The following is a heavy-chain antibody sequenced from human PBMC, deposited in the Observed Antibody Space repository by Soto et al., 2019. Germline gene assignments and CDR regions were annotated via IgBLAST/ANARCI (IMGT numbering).Heavy chain of an antibody. Sequence: EVQLVESGGGLVQPGGSLRLSCAASGFTFSNYWMSCVRQAPGKGLELVANIKQDGSEKYYVVSVKGRFTISRDNAKNSLYLQMNSLRAEDTAVYYCARAGAWFYADYWCQGTLVTVSS. CDR1: GFTFSNYW. D-gene: IGHD6-19*01. J-gene: IGHJ4*02. V-gene: IGHV3-7*01. CDR2: IKQDGSEK. CDR3: ARAGAWFYADY.